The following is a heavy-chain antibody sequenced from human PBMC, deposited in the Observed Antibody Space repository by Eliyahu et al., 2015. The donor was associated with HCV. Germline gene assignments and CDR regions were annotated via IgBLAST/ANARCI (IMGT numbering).Heavy chain of an antibody. CDR1: GFTFRTYG. Sequence: EVQLLESGGGLVQPGGSLRLSCATSGFTFRTYGMSWVRQAPGKGLGWVSHIVRGGDTTYYADSVKGRFTISRDNSKNALYLQMNSLRAEDTAVYYCAKQSGSYKDYWGQGTLVTVSS. CDR3: AKQSGSYKDY. V-gene: IGHV3-23*01. J-gene: IGHJ4*02. CDR2: IVRGGDTT. D-gene: IGHD3-10*01.